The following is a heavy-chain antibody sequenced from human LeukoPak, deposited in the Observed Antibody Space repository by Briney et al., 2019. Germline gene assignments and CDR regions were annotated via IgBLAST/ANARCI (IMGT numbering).Heavy chain of an antibody. CDR2: IYYSGST. CDR1: GGSISSGGYY. D-gene: IGHD6-19*01. Sequence: SETLSLTCTVSGGSISSGGYYWSWIRQHPGKGLEWIGYIYYSGSTYYNPSLKSRVTISVDTSKNQFSLKLSSVTAADTAVYYCARGFRESSSDYWGQGTLVTVSS. CDR3: ARGFRESSSDY. J-gene: IGHJ4*02. V-gene: IGHV4-31*03.